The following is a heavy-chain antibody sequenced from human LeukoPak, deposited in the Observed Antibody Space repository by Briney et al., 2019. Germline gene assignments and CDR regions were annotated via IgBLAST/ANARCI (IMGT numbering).Heavy chain of an antibody. Sequence: GGSLRLSCAASGFTFSSYWMHWVRQAPGKGLVWVSRINSDGSSTNYADSVKGRFTISRDNAKNSLYLQMNSLRAEDTALYYCAKDSIVVVPAAMGYYYYYYMDVWGKGTTVTISS. CDR3: AKDSIVVVPAAMGYYYYYYMDV. V-gene: IGHV3-74*01. CDR2: INSDGSST. D-gene: IGHD2-2*01. J-gene: IGHJ6*03. CDR1: GFTFSSYW.